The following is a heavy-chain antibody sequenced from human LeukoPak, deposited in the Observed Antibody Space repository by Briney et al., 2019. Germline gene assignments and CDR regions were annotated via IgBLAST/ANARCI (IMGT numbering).Heavy chain of an antibody. D-gene: IGHD6-13*01. V-gene: IGHV3-30-3*01. CDR2: ISYDGSNK. CDR3: ASPAAGIAG. J-gene: IGHJ4*02. Sequence: GGSLRLSCAASGFTFSSYAMHWVRQAPGKGLEWVAVISYDGSNKYYADSVKGRFTISRGNSKNTLYLQMNSLRAEDTAVYYCASPAAGIAGGGQGTLVTVSS. CDR1: GFTFSSYA.